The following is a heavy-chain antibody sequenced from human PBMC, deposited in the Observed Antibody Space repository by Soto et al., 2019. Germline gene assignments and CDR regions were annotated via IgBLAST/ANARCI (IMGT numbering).Heavy chain of an antibody. CDR1: GGSISSGDYY. D-gene: IGHD3-16*01. V-gene: IGHV4-30-4*01. CDR3: ARPSRGGWFDP. J-gene: IGHJ5*02. Sequence: PSETLSLTCTVSGGSISSGDYYWIWIRQPPGKGLEWIGYIYYSGSTYYNPSLKSRVTISVDTSKNQFSLKLSSVTAADTAVYYCARPSRGGWFDPWGQGTLVTVSS. CDR2: IYYSGST.